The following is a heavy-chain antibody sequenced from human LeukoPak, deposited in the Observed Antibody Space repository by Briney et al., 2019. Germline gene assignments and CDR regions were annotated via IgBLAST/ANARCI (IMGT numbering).Heavy chain of an antibody. Sequence: PGGSLRLSCAASGFTFSSYGMHWVRQAPGKGLEWVAVIWYDGSNKYYADSVKGRFTISRDNSKNTLYLQMNSLRAEDTAVYYCAISRLGDYSGSGSYYTEMNDDYWGQGTLVTVSS. CDR1: GFTFSSYG. CDR3: AISRLGDYSGSGSYYTEMNDDY. D-gene: IGHD3-10*01. J-gene: IGHJ4*02. CDR2: IWYDGSNK. V-gene: IGHV3-33*01.